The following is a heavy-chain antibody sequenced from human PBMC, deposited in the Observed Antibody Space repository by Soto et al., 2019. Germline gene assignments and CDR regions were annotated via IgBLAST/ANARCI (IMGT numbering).Heavy chain of an antibody. Sequence: GASVKVSCKPTGYDFSSYVLHWVREAPGQGLEWMGWINADNGDTKYSQKFQDRVTITRDTPASIAYMETSSLRSEDTAVYYCARDTGSDLRVEHANFDYWGQGTLVTVSS. V-gene: IGHV1-3*01. J-gene: IGHJ4*02. D-gene: IGHD2-15*01. CDR2: INADNGDT. CDR1: GYDFSSYV. CDR3: ARDTGSDLRVEHANFDY.